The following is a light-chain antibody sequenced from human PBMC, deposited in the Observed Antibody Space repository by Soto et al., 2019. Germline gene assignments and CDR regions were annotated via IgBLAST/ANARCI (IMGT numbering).Light chain of an antibody. V-gene: IGKV1-9*01. Sequence: DIQMTQSPSSVSASVGDRVTITCRTSQGVMNSFAWYQQKSGKAPRLLIYSISSLKSGVPSRFSGSGSGAEFTLTISGLQPEDFATYFCQQLYTYPHTFGLGTQLQI. CDR1: QGVMNS. CDR3: QQLYTYPHT. CDR2: SIS. J-gene: IGKJ2*01.